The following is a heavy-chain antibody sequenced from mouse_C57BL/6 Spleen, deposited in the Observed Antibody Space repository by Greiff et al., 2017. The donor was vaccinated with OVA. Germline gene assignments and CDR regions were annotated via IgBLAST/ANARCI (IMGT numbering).Heavy chain of an antibody. CDR3: ARSHVYYYAMDY. CDR2: ISSGSSTI. CDR1: GFTFSDYG. J-gene: IGHJ4*01. Sequence: EVMLVESGGGLVKPGGSLKLSCAASGFTFSDYGMHWVRQAPEKGLEWVAYISSGSSTIYYADTVKGRFPISRDNAKNTLFLQMTSLRSEDTAMYYCARSHVYYYAMDYCGQGTSVTVSS. D-gene: IGHD6-1*01. V-gene: IGHV5-17*01.